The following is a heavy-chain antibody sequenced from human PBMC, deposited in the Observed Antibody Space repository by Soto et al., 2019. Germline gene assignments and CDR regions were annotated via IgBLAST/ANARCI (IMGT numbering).Heavy chain of an antibody. V-gene: IGHV3-23*04. CDR1: GFTFSSYW. J-gene: IGHJ4*02. Sequence: EVQLVESGGGLVQPGGSLRLSCAASGFTFSSYWMTWVRQAPGKGLEWVSAITGGGDNTYYADSVKGRFTISRDNSKNTLYLQMNSLRAEDTAFYYCTQDGGSRDWLTVNWGQGTLVTVSS. D-gene: IGHD3-9*01. CDR3: TQDGGSRDWLTVN. CDR2: ITGGGDNT.